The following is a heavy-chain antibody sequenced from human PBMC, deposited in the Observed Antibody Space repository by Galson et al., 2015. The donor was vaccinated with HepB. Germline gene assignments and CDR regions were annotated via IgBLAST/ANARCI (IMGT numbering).Heavy chain of an antibody. CDR2: IWYDGSNK. Sequence: LRLSCAASGFTFSSYGMHWVRQAPGKGLEWVAVIWYDGSNKYYADSVKGRFTISRDNSKNTLYLQMNSLRAEDTAVYYCAREGSITMVRGVISYFDYWGQGTLVTVSS. J-gene: IGHJ4*02. D-gene: IGHD3-10*01. CDR3: AREGSITMVRGVISYFDY. V-gene: IGHV3-33*08. CDR1: GFTFSSYG.